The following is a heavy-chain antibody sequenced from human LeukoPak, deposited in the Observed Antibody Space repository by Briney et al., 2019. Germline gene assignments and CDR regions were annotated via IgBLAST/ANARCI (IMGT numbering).Heavy chain of an antibody. V-gene: IGHV1-69*04. D-gene: IGHD3-22*01. CDR3: AREWNDSSGYYYDY. CDR2: IIPILGIA. Sequence: ASVKVSCKASGGTFSSYAISRVRQAPGQGLEWMGRIIPILGIANYAQKFQGRVTITADKSTSTAYMELSSLRSEDTAVYYCAREWNDSSGYYYDYWGQGTLVTVSS. J-gene: IGHJ4*02. CDR1: GGTFSSYA.